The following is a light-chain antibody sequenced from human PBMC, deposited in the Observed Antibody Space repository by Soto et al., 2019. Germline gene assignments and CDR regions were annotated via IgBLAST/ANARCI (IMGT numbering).Light chain of an antibody. CDR1: QSITRY. CDR2: SAS. V-gene: IGKV1-39*01. Sequence: DIQVTQSPSSLSASVWDRVTITCRTSQSITRYLNWYQQKPGKAPKLLIYSASTLQSGVPSRFSGSGSGTVFTLPISSLQPADFATSYCQRSYSTPPLSFGGGTKVEIK. J-gene: IGKJ4*01. CDR3: QRSYSTPPLS.